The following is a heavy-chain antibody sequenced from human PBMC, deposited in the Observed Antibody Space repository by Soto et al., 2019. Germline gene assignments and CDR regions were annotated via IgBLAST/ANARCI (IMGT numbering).Heavy chain of an antibody. Sequence: QVQLVESGGGVVQPGRSLRLSCTPSGFIFSSYGMHWVRQAPGKGLEWLAVIRYDGSRKYYADFVKGRFTISRDNSENTLFLQMNSLRAEDTAVYYCARVKQTSGAYDAPFDYWGQGTLVTVSS. CDR1: GFIFSSYG. V-gene: IGHV3-33*01. D-gene: IGHD3-3*01. J-gene: IGHJ4*02. CDR2: IRYDGSRK. CDR3: ARVKQTSGAYDAPFDY.